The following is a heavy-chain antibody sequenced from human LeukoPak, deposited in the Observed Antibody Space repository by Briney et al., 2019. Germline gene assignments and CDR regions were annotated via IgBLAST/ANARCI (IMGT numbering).Heavy chain of an antibody. V-gene: IGHV4-59*01. CDR3: ARDSIRGRIHDY. CDR2: IYYSGST. CDR1: GGSISSYY. J-gene: IGHJ4*02. D-gene: IGHD1-26*01. Sequence: SETLSLTCTVSGGSISSYYWSWIRQPPGKGLEWIGYIYYSGSTNYNPSLESRVTISVDTSKNQFSLKLSSVTAADTAVYYCARDSIRGRIHDYWGQGTLVTVSS.